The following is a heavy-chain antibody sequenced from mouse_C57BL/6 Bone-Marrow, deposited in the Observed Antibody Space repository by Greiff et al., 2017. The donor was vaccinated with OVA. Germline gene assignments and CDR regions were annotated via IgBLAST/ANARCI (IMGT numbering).Heavy chain of an antibody. D-gene: IGHD1-1*01. CDR2: IYPRSGNT. CDR1: GYTFTSYG. CDR3: ARTITTVPYYYAMDY. V-gene: IGHV1-81*01. J-gene: IGHJ4*01. Sequence: QVQLKESGAELARPGASVKLSCKASGYTFTSYGISWVKQRTGQGLEWIGEIYPRSGNTYYNEKFKGKATLTADKSSSTAYMELRSLTSEDSAVYFCARTITTVPYYYAMDYWGQGTSVTVSS.